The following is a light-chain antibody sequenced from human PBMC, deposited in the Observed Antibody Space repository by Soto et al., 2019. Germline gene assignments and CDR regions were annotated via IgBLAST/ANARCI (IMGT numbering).Light chain of an antibody. CDR3: KQRSNWPIT. V-gene: IGKV3-11*01. CDR1: QSVSSY. J-gene: IGKJ5*01. Sequence: EIVLTQSPATLSLSPGERATLSCRASQSVSSYLAWYQQKPGQAPRLLIYDTSNRATGITARFSGSGSGTDFTLTISTLEHEDFAVYYCKQRSNWPITFGQGPRLEIK. CDR2: DTS.